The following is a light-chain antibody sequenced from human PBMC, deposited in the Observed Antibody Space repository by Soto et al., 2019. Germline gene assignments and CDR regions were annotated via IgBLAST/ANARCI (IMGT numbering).Light chain of an antibody. CDR3: QQYNHWPPIT. CDR2: GAS. V-gene: IGKV3-15*01. Sequence: EIVMTQSPATLSVSPCERATLSCRASQSVKSNLAWYQQNPGQAPRLLIYGASTRATGISARFSGSGSGTEFTLTIRSLQSEAFAFYDGQQYNHWPPITFGPGTRLEI. J-gene: IGKJ5*01. CDR1: QSVKSN.